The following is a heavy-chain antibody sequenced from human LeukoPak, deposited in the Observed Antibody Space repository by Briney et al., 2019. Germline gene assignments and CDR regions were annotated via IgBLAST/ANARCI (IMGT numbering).Heavy chain of an antibody. CDR3: ARDRLDYGDSYTLDS. CDR1: GGTLNSYA. D-gene: IGHD4-17*01. Sequence: SVKVSCKASGGTLNSYAISWVRQAPGQGLEWMGRIIPVLDMANHAGEFQARVTITADKSTSTAYMELSSLRSEDTAIYYCARDRLDYGDSYTLDSWGQGTLVTVSS. V-gene: IGHV1-69*04. CDR2: IIPVLDMA. J-gene: IGHJ4*02.